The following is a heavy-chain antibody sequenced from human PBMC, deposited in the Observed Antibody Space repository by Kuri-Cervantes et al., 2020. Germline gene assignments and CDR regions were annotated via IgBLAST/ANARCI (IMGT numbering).Heavy chain of an antibody. CDR2: ISSSGSTI. V-gene: IGHV3-11*01. D-gene: IGHD1-26*01. J-gene: IGHJ4*02. CDR3: ARTRGWEWELREPSSRGSLDY. Sequence: GESLKISCAASGFTFSDYYMSWVRQAPGKGLEWVSYISSSGSTIYYADSVKGRFTISRDNAKNSLYLQMNSLRAEDTAVYYCARTRGWEWELREPSSRGSLDYWGQGTLVTVSS. CDR1: GFTFSDYY.